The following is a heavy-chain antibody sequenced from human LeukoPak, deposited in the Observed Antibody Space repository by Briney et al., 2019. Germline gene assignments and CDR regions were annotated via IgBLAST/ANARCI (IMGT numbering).Heavy chain of an antibody. V-gene: IGHV4-59*01. D-gene: IGHD3-22*01. CDR3: ARESSGYYYDSSGSVFLDY. Sequence: PSETLSLTCTVSGGSISSYYWSWIRQPPGKGLEWIAYIYYSGSTNYNPSLKSRVTISVDTSKNQFSLKLRSVTAEDTAVYYCARESSGYYYDSSGSVFLDYWGQGTLVTVSS. J-gene: IGHJ4*02. CDR1: GGSISSYY. CDR2: IYYSGST.